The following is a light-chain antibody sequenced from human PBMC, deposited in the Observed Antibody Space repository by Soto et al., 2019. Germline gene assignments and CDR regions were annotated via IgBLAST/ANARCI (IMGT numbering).Light chain of an antibody. V-gene: IGKV1-9*01. CDR2: AAS. J-gene: IGKJ5*01. CDR1: QGISNS. Sequence: DIQLTQSPSFLSASVGERVTITCRASQGISNSLAWYQQKPGKAHKLMIYAASTLQSGVPSRFSGRASGTEFTLTISSLQPEDFATYYGQQLNSYPSITFRQGTRLEI. CDR3: QQLNSYPSIT.